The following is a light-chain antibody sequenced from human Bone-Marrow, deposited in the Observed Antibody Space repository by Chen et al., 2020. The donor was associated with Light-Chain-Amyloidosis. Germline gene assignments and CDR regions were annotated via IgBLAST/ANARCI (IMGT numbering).Light chain of an antibody. J-gene: IGKJ4*01. Sequence: EIVLTQSPGTLSLSPGERATLSCRASQSVRYLAWYQQKPGQAPRLLIYGAADRATGTPDGFSGSGSGTDFTLAITRLEPEDFAVYYCQQDGSSPLTFGGGTKVEI. CDR2: GAA. V-gene: IGKV3-20*01. CDR3: QQDGSSPLT. CDR1: QSVRY.